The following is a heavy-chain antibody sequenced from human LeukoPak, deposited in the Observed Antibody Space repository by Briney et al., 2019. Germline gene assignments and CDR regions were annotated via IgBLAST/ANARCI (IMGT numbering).Heavy chain of an antibody. J-gene: IGHJ6*02. CDR1: GGTFSSYA. V-gene: IGHV1-69*04. Sequence: SVKVSCKASGGTFSSYAISWVRQAPGQGLEWMGRIIPILGIANYAQKFQGRVTITADKSTSTACMELSSLRSEDTAVYYCAREVVPAAIGDYYYGMDVWGQGTTVTVSS. D-gene: IGHD2-2*01. CDR3: AREVVPAAIGDYYYGMDV. CDR2: IIPILGIA.